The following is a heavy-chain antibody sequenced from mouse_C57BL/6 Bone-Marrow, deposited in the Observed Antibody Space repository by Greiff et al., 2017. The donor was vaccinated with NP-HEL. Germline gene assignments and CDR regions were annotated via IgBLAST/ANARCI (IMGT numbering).Heavy chain of an antibody. J-gene: IGHJ1*03. V-gene: IGHV1-69*01. CDR1: GYTFTSYW. CDR3: AFYYGSSYWYFDV. CDR2: IDPSDSYT. Sequence: VKLQQPGAELVMPGASVKLSCKASGYTFTSYWMHWVKQRPGQGLEWIGEIDPSDSYTNYNQKFKGKSTLTVDKSSSTAYMQLSSLTSEDSAVYYCAFYYGSSYWYFDVWGTGTTVTVSS. D-gene: IGHD1-1*01.